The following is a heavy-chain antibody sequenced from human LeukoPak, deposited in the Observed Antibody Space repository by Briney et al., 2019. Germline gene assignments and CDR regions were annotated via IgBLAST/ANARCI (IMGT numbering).Heavy chain of an antibody. CDR3: ARDGDGDYPIDY. Sequence: GGSLRLSCAASGFTFSDYYMSWIRQAPGKGLEWVSHISSSSTYTNYADSVKGQFTISRDNAKNSLYLQMNSLRVEDTAVYYCARDGDGDYPIDYWGQGTLVTVSS. J-gene: IGHJ4*02. D-gene: IGHD4-17*01. V-gene: IGHV3-11*06. CDR2: ISSSSTYT. CDR1: GFTFSDYY.